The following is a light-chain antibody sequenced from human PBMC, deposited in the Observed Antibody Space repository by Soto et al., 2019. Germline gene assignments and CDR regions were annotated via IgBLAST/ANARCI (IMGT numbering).Light chain of an antibody. J-gene: IGKJ5*01. CDR3: QQRNNWPPIT. CDR2: DAS. CDR1: QSVRSW. V-gene: IGKV1-5*01. Sequence: DIQMTQSPSTLSASVGDRVTITCRASQSVRSWLAWYQQKPGTAPKLLIYDASNRATGVPARFSGSGSGTDFTLTISSLEPEDFALYYCQQRNNWPPITFGQGTRLEIK.